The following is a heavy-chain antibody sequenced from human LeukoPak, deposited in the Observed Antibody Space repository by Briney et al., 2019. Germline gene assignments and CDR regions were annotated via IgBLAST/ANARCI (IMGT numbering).Heavy chain of an antibody. J-gene: IGHJ4*02. CDR1: GGSISSYY. CDR3: ASLAAAGNYFDY. CDR2: IYYSGST. V-gene: IGHV4-59*08. Sequence: SETLSLTCTVSGGSISSYYWSWIRQPPGKGLEWIGYIYYSGSTNYNPSPKSRVTISVDTSKNQFSLKLSSVTAADTAVYYCASLAAAGNYFDYWGQGTLVTVSS. D-gene: IGHD6-13*01.